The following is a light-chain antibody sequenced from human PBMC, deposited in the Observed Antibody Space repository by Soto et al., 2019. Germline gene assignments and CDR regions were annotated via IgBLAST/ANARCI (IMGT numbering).Light chain of an antibody. CDR1: SSDVGAYNY. CDR3: TSYTTSSTGV. V-gene: IGLV2-14*03. J-gene: IGLJ3*02. Sequence: QSALTQPASVSGSPGQSITISCTGTSSDVGAYNYVSWCQHHPGKAPKLIIYDVNNRPSGVSNRFSGCKSGNTASLTISGLQADDEAYYYCTSYTTSSTGVFGGGTKLTVL. CDR2: DVN.